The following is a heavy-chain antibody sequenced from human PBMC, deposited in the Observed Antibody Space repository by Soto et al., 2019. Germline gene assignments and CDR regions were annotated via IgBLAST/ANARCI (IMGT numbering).Heavy chain of an antibody. J-gene: IGHJ4*02. Sequence: QLQLQESGPGLVKPSETLSLTCNVSGGSIDRSNYYWDWLRQPPGKGLEWIGTTYYNGNAYYNPSLKSRVFMSVDTSKNQFSLKLVSVTAADTAVYYRTRHFVAVVINGCGYWGQGTLVTVSS. CDR2: TYYNGNA. CDR1: GGSIDRSNYY. V-gene: IGHV4-39*01. CDR3: TRHFVAVVINGCGY. D-gene: IGHD3-10*01.